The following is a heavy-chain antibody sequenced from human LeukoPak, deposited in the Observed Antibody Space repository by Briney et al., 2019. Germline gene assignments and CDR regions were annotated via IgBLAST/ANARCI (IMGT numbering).Heavy chain of an antibody. CDR3: ARSRFSKYFDY. CDR2: IYHSGST. V-gene: IGHV4-30-2*01. Sequence: SETLSLTCAVSGGSISSGGYSWSWIRQPPGKGVEWIGYIYHSGSTYYNPSLKSRVTISVDRSKNQFSLKLSSVTAADTAVYYCARSRFSKYFDYWGQGTLVTVSS. J-gene: IGHJ4*02. CDR1: GGSISSGGYS. D-gene: IGHD3-3*01.